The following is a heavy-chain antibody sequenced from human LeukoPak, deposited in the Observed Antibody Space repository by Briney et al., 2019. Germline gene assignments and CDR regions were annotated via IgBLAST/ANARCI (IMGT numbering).Heavy chain of an antibody. J-gene: IGHJ4*02. CDR1: GGPFSGYY. Sequence: SETLSLTCAVYGGPFSGYYWSWIRQPPGKGLEWIGEINHSGSTNYNPSLKSRVTISVDTSKNQFSLKLSSVTAADTAVYYCAARYSNYEHPLDYRGQGTLVTVSS. D-gene: IGHD4-11*01. V-gene: IGHV4-34*01. CDR3: AARYSNYEHPLDY. CDR2: INHSGST.